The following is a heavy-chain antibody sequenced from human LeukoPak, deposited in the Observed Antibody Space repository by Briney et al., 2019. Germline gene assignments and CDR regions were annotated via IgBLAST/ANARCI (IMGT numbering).Heavy chain of an antibody. CDR1: GFSLSTSRVG. D-gene: IGHD3-3*01. J-gene: IGHJ5*02. Sequence: SGPTLVNPTQTLTLTCTFSGFSLSTSRVGVGWIRQPPGKALEWVALIYWDDDKRYSPSLKSRLTITKDTSKNQVVLTMTNMDPVDTATYYCVHTGIDITIFGVAPGFDPWGQGTLVTVSS. V-gene: IGHV2-5*02. CDR3: VHTGIDITIFGVAPGFDP. CDR2: IYWDDDK.